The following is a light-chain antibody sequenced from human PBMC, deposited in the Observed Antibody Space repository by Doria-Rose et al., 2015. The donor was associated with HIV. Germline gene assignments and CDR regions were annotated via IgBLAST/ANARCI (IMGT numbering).Light chain of an antibody. CDR2: DGS. V-gene: IGKV3-20*01. J-gene: IGKJ1*01. Sequence: EIVLTQSLGTLSLSPGERATLSCRASQSFSSTYLAWYQQKPGQAPSLLIYDGSTRATGIPDRFSASGSGTDFTLTINRLEPEDFALYYRHQYGTSWTFGQGTKVEI. CDR1: QSFSSTY. CDR3: HQYGTSWT.